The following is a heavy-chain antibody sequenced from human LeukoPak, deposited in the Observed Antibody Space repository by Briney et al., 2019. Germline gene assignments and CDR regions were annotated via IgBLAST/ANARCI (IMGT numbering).Heavy chain of an antibody. V-gene: IGHV3-23*01. CDR3: AKEDIVSTMGNFDY. Sequence: GGSLRLSCAASGFTFSSYAMSWVRQALGKGLEWVSSLTGSGATTNYADSVKGRFTISRDNSTNTLFLQMNSLRAEDTAVYYCAKEDIVSTMGNFDYWGHGTLVTVSS. J-gene: IGHJ4*01. D-gene: IGHD5/OR15-5a*01. CDR1: GFTFSSYA. CDR2: LTGSGATT.